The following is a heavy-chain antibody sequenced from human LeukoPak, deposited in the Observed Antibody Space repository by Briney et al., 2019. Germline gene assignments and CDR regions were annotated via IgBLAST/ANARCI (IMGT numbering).Heavy chain of an antibody. CDR2: INPSGGST. CDR3: ARETGAPPDYYDSSGYYY. J-gene: IGHJ4*02. CDR1: GYTFTSYY. V-gene: IGHV1-46*01. Sequence: ASVKVSCNASGYTFTSYYMHWVRQAPGQGLEWMGIINPSGGSTSYAQKFQGRVTMTRDMSTSTVYMELSSLRSEDTAVYYCARETGAPPDYYDSSGYYYWGQGTLVTVSS. D-gene: IGHD3-22*01.